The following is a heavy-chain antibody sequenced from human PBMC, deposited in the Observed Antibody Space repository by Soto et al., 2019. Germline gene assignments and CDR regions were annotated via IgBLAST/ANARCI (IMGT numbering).Heavy chain of an antibody. Sequence: EVQLVESGGGLVQPGGSLRLSCAASGFTVSSNYMSWVRQAPGKGLECVSVIYSGGSTYYADSVKGRFTSSRDNSKNTLYLQMNLLKAEDAAVYYRRVAGYFDYWGQGTLVTVSS. J-gene: IGHJ4*02. CDR3: RVAGYFDY. CDR1: GFTVSSNY. V-gene: IGHV3-66*01. CDR2: IYSGGST. D-gene: IGHD6-19*01.